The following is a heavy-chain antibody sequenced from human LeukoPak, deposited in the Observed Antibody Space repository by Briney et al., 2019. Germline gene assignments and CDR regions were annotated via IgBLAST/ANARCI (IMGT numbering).Heavy chain of an antibody. J-gene: IGHJ4*02. CDR2: IWYDGSNK. CDR1: GFTFSSYG. Sequence: GGSLRLSCAASGFTFSSYGMHWVRQAPGKGLEWVAVIWYDGSNKYYADSVKGRFTISRDSSKNTLYLQMNSLRAEDTAVYYCARDDSMVRGALYYFDYWGQGTLVTVSS. CDR3: ARDDSMVRGALYYFDY. V-gene: IGHV3-33*01. D-gene: IGHD3-10*01.